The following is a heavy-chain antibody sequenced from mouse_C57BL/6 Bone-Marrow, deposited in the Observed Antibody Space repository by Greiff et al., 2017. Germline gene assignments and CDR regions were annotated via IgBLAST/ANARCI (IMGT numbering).Heavy chain of an antibody. D-gene: IGHD1-1*01. CDR1: GYTFTEYT. Sequence: VQLQHSGAELVKPGASVKLSCKASGYTFTEYTIHWVKQRSGQGLEWIGWFYPGSGSIKYNEKFKDKATLTADKSSSTVYMELSRLTSEDSAVYFCARHEKIDPYYYGSSPWFAYWGQGTLVTVSA. CDR3: ARHEKIDPYYYGSSPWFAY. J-gene: IGHJ3*01. CDR2: FYPGSGSI. V-gene: IGHV1-62-2*01.